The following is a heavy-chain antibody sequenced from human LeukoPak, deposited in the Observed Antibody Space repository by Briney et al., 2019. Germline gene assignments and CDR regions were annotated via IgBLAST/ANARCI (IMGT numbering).Heavy chain of an antibody. D-gene: IGHD5-12*01. V-gene: IGHV4-59*01. J-gene: IGHJ4*02. CDR2: IYHSGST. Sequence: SETLSLTCTLSGGSISTYFWSWIRQPPGKGLEWIGYIYHSGSTNYNPSLKSRVTISVDTSKTQFPLKLSSVTAANTAEYYGGRGGRYASPIGYWGQGALVTVSS. CDR3: GRGGRYASPIGY. CDR1: GGSISTYF.